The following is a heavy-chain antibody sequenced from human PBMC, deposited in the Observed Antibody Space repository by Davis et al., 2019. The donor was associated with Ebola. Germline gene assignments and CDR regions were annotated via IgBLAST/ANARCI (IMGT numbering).Heavy chain of an antibody. J-gene: IGHJ4*02. CDR2: ISGSGGST. D-gene: IGHD2-15*01. CDR3: AKGGDGCSGGSCYAMDH. CDR1: GFTFSYYG. Sequence: PGGSLRLSCAASGFTFSYYGMNWVRQAPGKGLEWVSSISGSGGSTYYADSVKGRFTISRDNSKNTLFLQMNSLRDEDTAEYYCAKGGDGCSGGSCYAMDHWGQGTLVTVSS. V-gene: IGHV3-23*01.